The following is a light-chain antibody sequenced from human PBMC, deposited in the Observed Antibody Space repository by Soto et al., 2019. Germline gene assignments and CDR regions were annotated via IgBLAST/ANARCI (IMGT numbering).Light chain of an antibody. CDR3: QQSYSTPRT. V-gene: IGKV1-39*01. Sequence: DIQMTQSPSSLSAFVGDRVTITCRASQSISSYLNWYQQTPGKAPKLLIDAASSFQSGVPSRFSGSGSGTDFTLTIESLQPEDFATYYCQQSYSTPRTFGQGTKVEIK. CDR2: AAS. CDR1: QSISSY. J-gene: IGKJ1*01.